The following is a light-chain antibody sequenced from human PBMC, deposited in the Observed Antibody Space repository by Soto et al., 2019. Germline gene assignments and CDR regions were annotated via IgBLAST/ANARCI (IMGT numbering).Light chain of an antibody. CDR1: QSVSNNY. Sequence: EIVLTQSPGTLSLSPGERATLSCRASQSVSNNYLAWYQQKPDQAPRLVICGASNRATGIPARFSGSGPGTEFTLSISSLQSEHLGVYYCQQDSSWPLTFGGGTKVDIK. J-gene: IGKJ4*01. CDR2: GAS. CDR3: QQDSSWPLT. V-gene: IGKV3-20*01.